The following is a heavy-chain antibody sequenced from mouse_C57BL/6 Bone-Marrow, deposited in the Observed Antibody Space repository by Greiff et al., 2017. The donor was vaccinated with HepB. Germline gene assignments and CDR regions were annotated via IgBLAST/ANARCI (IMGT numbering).Heavy chain of an antibody. J-gene: IGHJ1*03. CDR2: NDPSDSYT. CDR3: ARDYYGSSGDWYFDV. CDR1: GYTFTSYW. V-gene: IGHV1-50*01. Sequence: QVQLQQPGAELVKPGASVKLSCKASGYTFTSYWMQWVKQRPGQGLEWIGENDPSDSYTNYNQKFKGKATLTVDTSSSTAYMQLSSLTSEDSAVYYCARDYYGSSGDWYFDVWGTGTTVTVSS. D-gene: IGHD1-1*01.